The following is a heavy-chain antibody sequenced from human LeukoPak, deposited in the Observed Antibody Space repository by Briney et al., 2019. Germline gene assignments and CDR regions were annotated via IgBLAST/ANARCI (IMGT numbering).Heavy chain of an antibody. D-gene: IGHD2-15*01. Sequence: GGSLRLSYAVSGLTLSNVWMNWVRQAPGKGLEWVGRIRSQTAGGTTDFAAPVKGRFSISRDDSKNSLYLQMNSLTSEDTAVYYCAHGSAQYYEYWGQGTLVTVPS. CDR2: IRSQTAGGTT. CDR1: GLTLSNVW. V-gene: IGHV3-15*07. J-gene: IGHJ1*01. CDR3: AHGSAQYYEY.